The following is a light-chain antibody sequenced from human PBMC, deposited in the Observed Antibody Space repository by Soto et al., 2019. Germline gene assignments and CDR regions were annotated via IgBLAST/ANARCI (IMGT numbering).Light chain of an antibody. CDR2: GAS. CDR3: QQYDRSPWA. V-gene: IGKV3-20*01. Sequence: EIVLTQSPGTLSLSPGERATLSCRASQSVSSSYLAWHQQKPGQAPRLLIYGASSSATGIPDRFSGSGSGTDFTLIISRLEPEDFAVYYCQQYDRSPWAFGQGNKVEIK. J-gene: IGKJ1*01. CDR1: QSVSSSY.